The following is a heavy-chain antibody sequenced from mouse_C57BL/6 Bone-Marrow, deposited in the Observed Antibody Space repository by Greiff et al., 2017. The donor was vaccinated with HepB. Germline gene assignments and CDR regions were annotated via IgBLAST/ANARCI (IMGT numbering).Heavy chain of an antibody. V-gene: IGHV1-64*01. D-gene: IGHD2-4*01. Sequence: QVQLKQPGAELVKPGASVKLSCKASGYTFTSYWMHWVKQRPGQGLEWIGMIHPNSGSTNYNEKFKSKATLTVDKSSSTAYMQLSSLTSEDSAVYYCARTPRGDDSDWGQGTTLTVSS. CDR3: ARTPRGDDSD. CDR1: GYTFTSYW. CDR2: IHPNSGST. J-gene: IGHJ2*01.